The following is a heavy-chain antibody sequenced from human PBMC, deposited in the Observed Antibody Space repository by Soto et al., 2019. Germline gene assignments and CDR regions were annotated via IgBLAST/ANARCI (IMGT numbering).Heavy chain of an antibody. V-gene: IGHV4-4*02. Sequence: QVQLQESGPGLVQPSGTLSLTCAVSGDSINNSHWWSWVRQTPGKGLEWIGETYHSGTTNYNPSLKYRVTITSGKSNNQVSLKMNSVTAADTAVYYCAREVNSSPARGPNWFDPWGQGTLVAVSS. D-gene: IGHD6-13*01. CDR1: GDSINNSHW. CDR3: AREVNSSPARGPNWFDP. J-gene: IGHJ5*02. CDR2: TYHSGTT.